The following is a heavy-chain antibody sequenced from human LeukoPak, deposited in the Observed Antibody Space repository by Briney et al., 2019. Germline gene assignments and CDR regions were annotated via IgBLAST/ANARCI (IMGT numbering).Heavy chain of an antibody. Sequence: PSQTLSLTCTVSSGSISSGDYYWSWIRQPPGKGLEWIGYIYYSGSTYYNPSLKSRVTISVDTSKNQFSLKLSSVTAADTAVYYCARGATTYYFDYWGQGTLVTVSS. CDR1: SGSISSGDYY. CDR3: ARGATTYYFDY. D-gene: IGHD5-12*01. V-gene: IGHV4-30-4*08. CDR2: IYYSGST. J-gene: IGHJ4*02.